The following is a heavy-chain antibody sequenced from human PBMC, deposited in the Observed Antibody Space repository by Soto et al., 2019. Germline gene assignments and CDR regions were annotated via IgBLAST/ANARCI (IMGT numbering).Heavy chain of an antibody. CDR2: IYSGGST. V-gene: IGHV3-66*01. D-gene: IGHD6-13*01. CDR3: ARNKAAAGTYYYYYMDV. CDR1: GFTVSSNY. Sequence: EVQLVESGGGLVQPGGSLRLSCAASGFTVSSNYMSWVRQAPGKGLEWVSVIYSGGSTYYADSVKGRFTISRDNSKNTLYLQMNSLRAEDTAVYYCARNKAAAGTYYYYYMDVWGKGTTVTVFS. J-gene: IGHJ6*03.